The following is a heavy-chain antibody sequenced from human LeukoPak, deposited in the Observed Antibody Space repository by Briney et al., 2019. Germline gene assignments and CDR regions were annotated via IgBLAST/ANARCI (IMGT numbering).Heavy chain of an antibody. J-gene: IGHJ4*02. Sequence: PGGSLRLSCAASGFTFSSYGMHWVRQAPGKGLEWVAVIWYDGSNKYYADSVKGRFTISRDNSKNTLYLQMNSLRAEDTAVYYCARTYGYSYGHIDYWGQGTLVTVSS. V-gene: IGHV3-33*08. CDR3: ARTYGYSYGHIDY. CDR2: IWYDGSNK. D-gene: IGHD5-18*01. CDR1: GFTFSSYG.